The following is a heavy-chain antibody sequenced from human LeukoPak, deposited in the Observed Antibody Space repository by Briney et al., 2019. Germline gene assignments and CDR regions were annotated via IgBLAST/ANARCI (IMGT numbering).Heavy chain of an antibody. CDR3: ARHPFATPFDY. CDR1: GGSISSYY. V-gene: IGHV4-59*08. J-gene: IGHJ4*02. D-gene: IGHD2-15*01. Sequence: PSETLSLTCTVSGGSISSYYWSWIRQPPGKGLEWIGYAYYSGRTNYNSSLKSRVTMSLDTSKSQFSLRLSSVTAADTAVYFCARHPFATPFDYWGPGTLVTVSS. CDR2: AYYSGRT.